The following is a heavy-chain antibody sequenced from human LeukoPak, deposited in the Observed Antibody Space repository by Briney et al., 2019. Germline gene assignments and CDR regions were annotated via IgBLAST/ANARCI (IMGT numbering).Heavy chain of an antibody. V-gene: IGHV3-21*01. D-gene: IGHD2-2*01. Sequence: GGSLRLSCAASGFTFSSYSMNWVRQAPGKGLEWVSSISSSSSYIYYADSMKGRFTISRDNAKNSLYLQMNSLRAEDTAVYYCAGYSSSTGNWGQGTLVTVSS. CDR3: AGYSSSTGN. CDR2: ISSSSSYI. J-gene: IGHJ4*02. CDR1: GFTFSSYS.